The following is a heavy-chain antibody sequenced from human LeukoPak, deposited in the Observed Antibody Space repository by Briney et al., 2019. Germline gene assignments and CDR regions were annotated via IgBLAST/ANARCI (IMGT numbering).Heavy chain of an antibody. V-gene: IGHV4-34*01. CDR3: ARVRSGVDY. CDR1: GGSFSGYY. Sequence: SETLSLTCAVYGGSFSGYYCSWIRQPPGKGLEWIGEINHSGSTNYNPSLKSRVTISVDTSKNQFSLKLSSVTAADTAVYYCARVRSGVDYWGQGTLVTVSS. CDR2: INHSGST. D-gene: IGHD1-26*01. J-gene: IGHJ4*02.